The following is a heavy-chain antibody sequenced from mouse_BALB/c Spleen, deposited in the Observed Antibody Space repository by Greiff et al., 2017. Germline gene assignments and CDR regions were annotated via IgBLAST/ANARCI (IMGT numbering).Heavy chain of an antibody. J-gene: IGHJ2*01. V-gene: IGHV1-14*01. CDR1: GYTFTSYV. CDR2: INPYNDGT. CDR3: ARYYHYFDY. Sequence: VHVKQSGPELVKPGASVKMSCKASGYTFTSYVMHWVKQKPGQGLEWIGYINPYNDGTKYNEKFKGKATLTSDKSSSTAYMELSSLTSEDSAVYYCARYYHYFDYWGQGTTLTVSS. D-gene: IGHD1-1*01.